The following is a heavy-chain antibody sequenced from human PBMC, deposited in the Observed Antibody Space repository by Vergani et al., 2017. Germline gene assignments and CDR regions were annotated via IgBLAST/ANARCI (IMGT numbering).Heavy chain of an antibody. V-gene: IGHV2-5*08. Sequence: QESGPGLVKPSETLSLTCTVSGGSISSYYWSWIRQPPGKALEWLALIYWNDDKRYSPSLKSRLTITKDTTKNQVVLTMTNMDPVDTATYYCAHRGTGYSSSWYQNYFDYWGQGTLVTVSS. CDR3: AHRGTGYSSSWYQNYFDY. D-gene: IGHD6-13*01. CDR1: GGSISSYYW. J-gene: IGHJ4*02. CDR2: IYWNDDK.